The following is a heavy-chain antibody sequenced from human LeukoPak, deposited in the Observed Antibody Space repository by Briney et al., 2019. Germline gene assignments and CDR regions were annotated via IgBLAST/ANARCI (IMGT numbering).Heavy chain of an antibody. CDR2: IIPIFGTA. J-gene: IGHJ6*03. V-gene: IGHV1-69*06. Sequence: ASVKVSCKASGGTFSSYAISWVRQAPGQGLEWMGGIIPIFGTANYAQKFQGRVTITADKSTSTAYMELSSLRSEDTAVYYCARLNKNDSGSYRFAKKKRGYMDVWGKGTTVTISS. CDR1: GGTFSSYA. CDR3: ARLNKNDSGSYRFAKKKRGYMDV. D-gene: IGHD3-10*01.